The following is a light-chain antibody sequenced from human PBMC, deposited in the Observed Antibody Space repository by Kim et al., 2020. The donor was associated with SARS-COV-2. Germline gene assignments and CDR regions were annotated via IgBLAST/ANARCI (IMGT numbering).Light chain of an antibody. CDR1: SSNIGAGYD. Sequence: QRVTISCTGSSSNIGAGYDVLWYQQLPGTAPNLLIYGNSNRPSGVPDRFSGSKSGTSASLAITGLQAEDEADYYCQSYDSSLSGYVFGTGTKVTVL. CDR3: QSYDSSLSGYV. J-gene: IGLJ1*01. V-gene: IGLV1-40*01. CDR2: GNS.